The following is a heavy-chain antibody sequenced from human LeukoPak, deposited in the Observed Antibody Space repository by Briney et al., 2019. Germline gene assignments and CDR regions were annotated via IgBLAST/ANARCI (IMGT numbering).Heavy chain of an antibody. Sequence: AGGSLRLSCVASGFTFSDYGIHWVRQAPGKGLEWVAVISYDGRKMKYADSVKGRFTISRDNSKDTLSLHMNTLRTEDTAVYYCARDYYDSSGYYYLPDYWGQGTLVTVSS. J-gene: IGHJ4*02. D-gene: IGHD3-22*01. V-gene: IGHV3-30*03. CDR2: ISYDGRKM. CDR1: GFTFSDYG. CDR3: ARDYYDSSGYYYLPDY.